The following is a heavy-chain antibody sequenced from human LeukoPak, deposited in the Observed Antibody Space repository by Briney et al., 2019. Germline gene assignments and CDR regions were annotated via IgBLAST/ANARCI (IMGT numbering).Heavy chain of an antibody. CDR3: ARGDHVRIYAESAFDI. CDR1: GGTFSSYA. CDR2: IIPIFGTA. Sequence: SVKVSCKASGGTFSSYAISWVRQAPGQGLECMGGIIPIFGTANYAQKFQGRVTMTRDTSTSTVYMELSSLRSEDTAVYYCARGDHVRIYAESAFDIWGQGTMVTVSS. J-gene: IGHJ3*02. V-gene: IGHV1-69*05. D-gene: IGHD5/OR15-5a*01.